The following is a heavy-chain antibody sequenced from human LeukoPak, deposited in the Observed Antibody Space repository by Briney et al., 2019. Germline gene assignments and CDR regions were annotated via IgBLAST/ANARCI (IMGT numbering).Heavy chain of an antibody. D-gene: IGHD1-7*01. CDR3: AREFRPRGNWNYGWNWFDP. CDR1: GGTFSSYA. Sequence: GASVKVSCKASGGTFSSYAISWVRHAPGQGLEWMGGILPIFGTANYAQKFQGRVTITTDESTSTAYMELSSLRSEDTAVYSCAREFRPRGNWNYGWNWFDPWGQGTLVTVSS. CDR2: ILPIFGTA. V-gene: IGHV1-69*05. J-gene: IGHJ5*02.